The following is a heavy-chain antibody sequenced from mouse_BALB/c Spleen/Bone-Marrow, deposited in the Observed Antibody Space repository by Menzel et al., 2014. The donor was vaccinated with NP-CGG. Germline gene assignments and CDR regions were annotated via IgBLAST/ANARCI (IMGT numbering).Heavy chain of an antibody. D-gene: IGHD6-2*01. J-gene: IGHJ3*01. CDR2: INPGNGGT. Sequence: SGAELVKPGASVKLSCKTSGYTFTNYYIYWVKQRPGQGLEWIGEINPGNGGTYFNERFKSKATLTVDKSSTPAYILLTNLTSKDSAVYSWARESPYYGQETLVTVSA. V-gene: IGHV1S81*02. CDR1: GYTFTNYY. CDR3: ARESPY.